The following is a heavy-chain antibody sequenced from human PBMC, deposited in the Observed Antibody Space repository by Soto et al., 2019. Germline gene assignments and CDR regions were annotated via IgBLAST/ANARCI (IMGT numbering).Heavy chain of an antibody. Sequence: ASVKVSCKASGYSFTTYDINWVRQATGQGLEWMGWINPNNGNTGYAQKFQGRVTLARTTSISTAYMELSSLRSDDTAVYYCARTSSGTREGFDPWGQGTLVTVSS. CDR3: ARTSSGTREGFDP. D-gene: IGHD1-7*01. V-gene: IGHV1-8*01. CDR1: GYSFTTYD. J-gene: IGHJ5*02. CDR2: INPNNGNT.